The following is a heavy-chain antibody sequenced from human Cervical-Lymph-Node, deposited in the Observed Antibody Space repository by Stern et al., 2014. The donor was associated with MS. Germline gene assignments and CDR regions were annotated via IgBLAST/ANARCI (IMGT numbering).Heavy chain of an antibody. Sequence: QVQLVESGGGVVQPGRSLRLSCAASGFTFSSYGMHWVRQAPGKGLEWVTVIWYDGSNKYYGDSVKGRFTISRDNPKNTLYLQMNSLRAEDTAVYYCARDGRYCSGGSFYSQDYYYGMDVWGQGTTVTVSS. V-gene: IGHV3-33*01. J-gene: IGHJ6*02. D-gene: IGHD2-15*01. CDR1: GFTFSSYG. CDR3: ARDGRYCSGGSFYSQDYYYGMDV. CDR2: IWYDGSNK.